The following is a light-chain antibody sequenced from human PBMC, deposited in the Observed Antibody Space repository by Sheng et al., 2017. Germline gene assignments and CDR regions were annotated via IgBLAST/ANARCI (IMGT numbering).Light chain of an antibody. Sequence: DIQMTQSPSSLSASVGDRVTITCRASQGISNYLAWYQQKPGKVPKLLIHAASTLQSGVPSRFNGSGSGTDFTLTISSLQPEDVATYYCQKYDSAPPFTFGPGTKWISN. V-gene: IGKV1-27*01. CDR1: QGISNY. CDR3: QKYDSAPPFT. J-gene: IGKJ3*01. CDR2: AAS.